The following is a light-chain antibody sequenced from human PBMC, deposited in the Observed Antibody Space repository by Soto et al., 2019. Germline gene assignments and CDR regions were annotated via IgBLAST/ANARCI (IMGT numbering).Light chain of an antibody. Sequence: QSALIQPASVSGSPGQSITISCTGTSSDVGDYNYVSWYQQHPDRVSKLIIFEVNNRPSGVSNRFSGSKSGITASLTISGLQAEDEADYYCSSYTNTRTYVFGTGTKLTVL. CDR3: SSYTNTRTYV. CDR1: SSDVGDYNY. CDR2: EVN. J-gene: IGLJ1*01. V-gene: IGLV2-14*01.